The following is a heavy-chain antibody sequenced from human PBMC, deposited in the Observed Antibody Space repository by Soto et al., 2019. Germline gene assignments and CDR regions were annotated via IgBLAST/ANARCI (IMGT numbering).Heavy chain of an antibody. CDR1: GGSFSGYY. D-gene: IGHD6-13*01. Sequence: QVQLQQWGAGLLKPSETLSLTCAVYGGSFSGYYWSWIRQPPGKGLEWIGEINHSGSTNYNPSLKSRVTISVDTSKNQFSLKLSSVTAADTAVYYCASPSYSCSWYYFDYWGQGTLVTVSS. J-gene: IGHJ4*02. CDR2: INHSGST. V-gene: IGHV4-34*01. CDR3: ASPSYSCSWYYFDY.